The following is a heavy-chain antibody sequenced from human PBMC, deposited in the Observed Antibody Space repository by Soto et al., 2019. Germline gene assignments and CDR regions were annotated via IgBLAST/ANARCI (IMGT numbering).Heavy chain of an antibody. CDR1: GFTFSSYS. CDR3: ARTGWIGYGDYSEGGFDI. CDR2: ISYGGSNK. V-gene: IGHV3-30*03. D-gene: IGHD4-17*01. Sequence: PGGSLRLSCSASGFTFSSYSMNWVRPDPGKGLEWVSVISYGGSNKYYGDSVKGRFTISRDNSKNSLYLQMNSLRAGDTAVYYCARTGWIGYGDYSEGGFDIWGQGTMVTVSS. J-gene: IGHJ3*02.